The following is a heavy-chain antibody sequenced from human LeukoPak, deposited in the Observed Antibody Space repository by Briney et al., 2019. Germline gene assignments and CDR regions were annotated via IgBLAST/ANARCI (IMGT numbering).Heavy chain of an antibody. D-gene: IGHD5-12*01. Sequence: PGGSLRLSCAASGFTFSNYAMSWVRQAPGKGLEWVSSISGSGNSTYYADSVKGRFTISRDNSKNTLYLQMNSLRAEDTAVYYCAKEMGVSGYDYFYHYYYGMDVWGQGTTVTVSS. V-gene: IGHV3-23*01. J-gene: IGHJ6*02. CDR3: AKEMGVSGYDYFYHYYYGMDV. CDR1: GFTFSNYA. CDR2: ISGSGNST.